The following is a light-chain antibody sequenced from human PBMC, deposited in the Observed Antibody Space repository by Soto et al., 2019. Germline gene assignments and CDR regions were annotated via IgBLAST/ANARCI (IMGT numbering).Light chain of an antibody. J-gene: IGKJ1*01. CDR1: QIVSCSY. V-gene: IGKV3-20*01. CDR2: GAS. Sequence: EIVLTQSPGTLSLSPGERATLSCRASQIVSCSYLAWYQQKPGQAPRLLIYGASSRATGIPDRFSGSGSGTDFTLTISRLEPEDFAVYYCQQYGSSRWTVGQGTKVDIK. CDR3: QQYGSSRWT.